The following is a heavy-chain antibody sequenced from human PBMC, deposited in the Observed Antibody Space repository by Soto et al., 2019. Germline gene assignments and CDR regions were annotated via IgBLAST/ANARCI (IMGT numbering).Heavy chain of an antibody. CDR3: ARNVVTYSSVPGGY. CDR2: ISVYNGNT. V-gene: IGHV1-18*01. Sequence: QVQLVQSGPEVKKPGASVKVSCKASGYTFTSYGITWVRQAPGQGLEWMGWISVYNGNTNYAQKLQGRVTMTTDTPTSTAYMELRSLRSDDTAVYYCARNVVTYSSVPGGYWGQGTLVTVSS. J-gene: IGHJ4*02. CDR1: GYTFTSYG. D-gene: IGHD3-10*01.